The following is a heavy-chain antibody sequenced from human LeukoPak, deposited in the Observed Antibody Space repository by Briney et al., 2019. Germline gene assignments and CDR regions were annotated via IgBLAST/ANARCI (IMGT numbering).Heavy chain of an antibody. D-gene: IGHD3-22*01. Sequence: GGSLRLSCAASGFTFSSYWMHWVRQAPGKGLVWVSRINSDGSSTSYADSVKGRFTISRDNAKNTLYLQMNSLRAEDTAVYYCASFYDSSGYYYLPAYWGQGTLVTVSS. CDR3: ASFYDSSGYYYLPAY. V-gene: IGHV3-74*01. J-gene: IGHJ4*02. CDR2: INSDGSST. CDR1: GFTFSSYW.